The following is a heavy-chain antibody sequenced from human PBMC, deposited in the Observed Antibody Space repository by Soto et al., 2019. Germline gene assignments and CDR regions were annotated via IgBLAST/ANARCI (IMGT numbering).Heavy chain of an antibody. Sequence: EVQLVESGGGLVQPGGSLRLSCAASGFTFSSYAMHWVRQAPGKGLEYVSVISSNGGSTYYANSVKGRFTISRDNSKNTLYIQLGSLRAEDMAVYYCARAIWETYGMDVWGQGTTVTVSS. CDR1: GFTFSSYA. CDR3: ARAIWETYGMDV. V-gene: IGHV3-64*01. D-gene: IGHD3-9*01. CDR2: ISSNGGST. J-gene: IGHJ6*02.